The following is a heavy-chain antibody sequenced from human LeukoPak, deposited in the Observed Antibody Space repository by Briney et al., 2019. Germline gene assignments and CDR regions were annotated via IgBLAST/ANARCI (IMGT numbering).Heavy chain of an antibody. V-gene: IGHV3-23*01. CDR3: AKEQSSGYYYFDY. CDR1: GFTFSSYA. Sequence: GGSLRLSCAASGFTFSSYAMSWVRQAPGKGLEWVSAIRGSGGSTYYADSAKGRSTISRDNSKNTLYLQMNSLRAEDTDVYYCAKEQSSGYYYFDYWGQGNVVTVSS. J-gene: IGHJ4*02. CDR2: IRGSGGST. D-gene: IGHD3-22*01.